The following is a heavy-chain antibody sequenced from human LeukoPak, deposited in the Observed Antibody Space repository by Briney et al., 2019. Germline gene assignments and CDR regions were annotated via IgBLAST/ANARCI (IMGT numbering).Heavy chain of an antibody. CDR3: ARVSGPGYNESDAFDI. D-gene: IGHD3-10*01. CDR2: IYSGGST. CDR1: GFTVSSNY. V-gene: IGHV3-53*01. Sequence: HPGGSLRLSCAASGFTVSSNYMSWVRQAPGKGLEWVSVIYSGGSTYYADSVKGRFTISRDNSKNTLYLQMNSLRAEDTAVYYCARVSGPGYNESDAFDIWGQGTMVTVSS. J-gene: IGHJ3*02.